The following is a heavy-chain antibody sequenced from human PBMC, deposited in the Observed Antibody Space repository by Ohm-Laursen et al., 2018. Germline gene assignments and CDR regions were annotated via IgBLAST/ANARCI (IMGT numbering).Heavy chain of an antibody. Sequence: ASVKVSCKASGYTFTGYYMHWVRQAPGQGLDWMGWINPNSGGTNYAQKFQGRVTMTRDTSISTAYMELSRLRSDDTAVYYCSRAMVRGVHRGWFDPWGQGTLVTVSS. D-gene: IGHD3-10*01. CDR1: GYTFTGYY. CDR3: SRAMVRGVHRGWFDP. V-gene: IGHV1-2*02. CDR2: INPNSGGT. J-gene: IGHJ5*02.